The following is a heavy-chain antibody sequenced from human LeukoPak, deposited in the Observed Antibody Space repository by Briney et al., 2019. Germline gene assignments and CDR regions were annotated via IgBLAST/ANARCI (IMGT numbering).Heavy chain of an antibody. V-gene: IGHV3-30*14. D-gene: IGHD4/OR15-4a*01. Sequence: GGSLRLSCAASGFTFSSYAMHWVHQAPGKGLEWVAVISYDGSNKYYADSVKGRFTISRDNSKNTLYLQMNSLRAEDTAVYYCARRAGAYSHPYDYWGQGTLVTVSS. CDR2: ISYDGSNK. CDR3: ARRAGAYSHPYDY. J-gene: IGHJ4*02. CDR1: GFTFSSYA.